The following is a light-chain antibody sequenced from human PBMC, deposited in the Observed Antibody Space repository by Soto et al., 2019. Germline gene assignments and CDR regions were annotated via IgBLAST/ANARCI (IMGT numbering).Light chain of an antibody. Sequence: QSALTQPPSVSGAPGQGVTISCTGNSSNIGAPYDVHWYRQLPGTAPKLLIYGNSNRPSGVPDRFSGSKSGTSASLAITGLQAEDEADYHCQSYDNSLSGSVFGGGTKVTVL. CDR1: SSNIGAPYD. CDR3: QSYDNSLSGSV. CDR2: GNS. V-gene: IGLV1-40*01. J-gene: IGLJ3*02.